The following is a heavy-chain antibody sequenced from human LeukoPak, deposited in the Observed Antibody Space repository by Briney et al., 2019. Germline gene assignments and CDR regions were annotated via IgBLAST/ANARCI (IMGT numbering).Heavy chain of an antibody. V-gene: IGHV3-64*01. CDR1: GFSFSRYA. CDR2: ITTNGGNT. CDR3: ARGGAYGLGSLYNMDY. D-gene: IGHD3-10*01. J-gene: IGHJ4*02. Sequence: GGSLRLSCAPSGFSFSRYALHWVRQAPGKGLEYVSSITTNGGNTYYANSVKGRFTISRDNSKNTLYLQMGSLRAEDTAVYYCARGGAYGLGSLYNMDYWGQGALVTVSS.